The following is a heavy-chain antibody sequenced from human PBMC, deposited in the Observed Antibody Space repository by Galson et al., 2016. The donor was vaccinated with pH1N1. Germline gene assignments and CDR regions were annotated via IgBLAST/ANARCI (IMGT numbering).Heavy chain of an antibody. D-gene: IGHD2-21*01. CDR2: INVDTGNT. V-gene: IGHV1-18*01. CDR3: ARAGNCDGDRCYGNGLDV. Sequence: SVKVSCKASGYTFTSNGISWVRQAPGQGLEWMGWINVDTGNTVHAQKLQDRVTMTTDTSTKTDYMELRRLKSDDTAVYYCARAGNCDGDRCYGNGLDVWGQGTTVTVSS. CDR1: GYTFTSNG. J-gene: IGHJ6*02.